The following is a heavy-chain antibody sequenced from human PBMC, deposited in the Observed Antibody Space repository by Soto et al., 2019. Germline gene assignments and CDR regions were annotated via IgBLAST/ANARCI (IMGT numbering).Heavy chain of an antibody. CDR1: GGSFSGYY. V-gene: IGHV4-34*01. Sequence: PSETLSLTCAVYGGSFSGYYWSWIRQPPGKGLEWIGEINHSGSTNYNPSLKSRVTISVDTSKNQFSLKLSSVTAADTAVYYCAQNTAMVVFDYWGQGTLVTVSS. CDR2: INHSGST. D-gene: IGHD5-18*01. J-gene: IGHJ4*02. CDR3: AQNTAMVVFDY.